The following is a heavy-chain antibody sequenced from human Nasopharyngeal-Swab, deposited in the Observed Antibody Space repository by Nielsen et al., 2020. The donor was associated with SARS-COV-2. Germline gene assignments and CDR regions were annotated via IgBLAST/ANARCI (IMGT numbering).Heavy chain of an antibody. Sequence: GESLKISCAASGFTFSSFAMSWVRQAPGKGLEWVSIISGSGDTTYYADSVKDRFTISRDNSKNTLYLQMNSLRAEDTAVYYCAKRVGATIDYWGQGTLVTVSS. CDR1: GFTFSSFA. D-gene: IGHD1-26*01. CDR3: AKRVGATIDY. V-gene: IGHV3-23*01. CDR2: ISGSGDTT. J-gene: IGHJ4*02.